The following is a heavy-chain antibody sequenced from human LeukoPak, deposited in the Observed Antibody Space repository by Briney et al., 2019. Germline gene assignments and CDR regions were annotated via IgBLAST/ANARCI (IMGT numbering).Heavy chain of an antibody. J-gene: IGHJ4*02. Sequence: SETLSLTCAVYGGSFKGYYWSWIRQPPGKGLEWIGEINHSGSTNYNPSLKSRVTISLDTSMKKFSLKLNSVTAADTAVYYCASTERCSTTCPLDYWGQGTLVTVSS. CDR3: ASTERCSTTCPLDY. D-gene: IGHD2-2*01. CDR2: INHSGST. V-gene: IGHV4-34*01. CDR1: GGSFKGYY.